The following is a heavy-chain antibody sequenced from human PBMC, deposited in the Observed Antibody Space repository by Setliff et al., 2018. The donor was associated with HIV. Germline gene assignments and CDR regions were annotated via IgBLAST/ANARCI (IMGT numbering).Heavy chain of an antibody. CDR1: GYTFPTYG. CDR3: AIDGLSYNILPGSIAYFHSGMDV. D-gene: IGHD3-9*01. J-gene: IGHJ6*02. CDR2: ISPYNGHT. V-gene: IGHV1-18*01. Sequence: ASVKVSCKTSGYTFPTYGISWVRQAPGHGLEWMGWISPYNGHTKYAQTFQGRLTMTTETSTNTAYMELRSLRSDDTAVYYCAIDGLSYNILPGSIAYFHSGMDVWGQGTTVTVSS.